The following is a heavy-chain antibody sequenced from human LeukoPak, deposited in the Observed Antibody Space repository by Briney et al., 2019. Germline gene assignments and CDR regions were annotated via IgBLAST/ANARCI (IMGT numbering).Heavy chain of an antibody. J-gene: IGHJ4*02. V-gene: IGHV4-34*01. CDR1: GGSFSGYY. D-gene: IGHD5-18*01. Sequence: SETLSLTCAVYGGSFSGYYWSWIRQPPGKGLEWIGEINHSGSTNYNPSLKSRVTISVDTSKNQFSLKLSSVTAADTAVYYCARPHGRGYSYGYGIYYFDYWGQGTLVTVSS. CDR2: INHSGST. CDR3: ARPHGRGYSYGYGIYYFDY.